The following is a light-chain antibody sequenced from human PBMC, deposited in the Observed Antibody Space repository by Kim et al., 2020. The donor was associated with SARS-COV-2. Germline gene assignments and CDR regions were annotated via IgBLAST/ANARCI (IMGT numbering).Light chain of an antibody. J-gene: IGLJ3*02. CDR3: CSYVGNYFWV. Sequence: GQLVTISCTGISGDVGDFKFVSWYQQHPGNVPKLIIYDVTERASGIPVRFSGTKSGNTASLTISGLQAEDEADYYCCSYVGNYFWVFAGGTQLTVL. V-gene: IGLV2-11*03. CDR2: DVT. CDR1: SGDVGDFKF.